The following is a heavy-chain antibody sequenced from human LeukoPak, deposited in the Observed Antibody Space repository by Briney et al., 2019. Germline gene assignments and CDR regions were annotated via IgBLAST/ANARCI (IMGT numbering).Heavy chain of an antibody. D-gene: IGHD3-9*01. J-gene: IGHJ5*02. Sequence: GGSLRLSCAASGFTFSSNYMSWVRQAPGKGLEWVSIIYSGGSTFYADSVKGRFTISRDNSKNTLYLQMNSLRAEDTAVYYCAKDRGQILRYFDWLLYEGNWFDPWGQGTLVTVSS. V-gene: IGHV3-53*01. CDR1: GFTFSSNY. CDR3: AKDRGQILRYFDWLLYEGNWFDP. CDR2: IYSGGST.